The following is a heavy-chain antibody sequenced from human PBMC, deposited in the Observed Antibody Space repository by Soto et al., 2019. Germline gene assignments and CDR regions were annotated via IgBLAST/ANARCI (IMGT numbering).Heavy chain of an antibody. J-gene: IGHJ4*02. CDR1: GASIKSDTW. CDR3: ARAYSVLVAKGSDL. V-gene: IGHV4-4*02. D-gene: IGHD2-8*02. CDR2: IYHNGRA. Sequence: SETLSLICDVSGASIKSDTWWTWVRQSPGKGLEWIGEIYHNGRAFDNPSLKGRVTISIDKSNNQFSLNLTSVTAADTAVYYCARAYSVLVAKGSDLRGQATPVPVS.